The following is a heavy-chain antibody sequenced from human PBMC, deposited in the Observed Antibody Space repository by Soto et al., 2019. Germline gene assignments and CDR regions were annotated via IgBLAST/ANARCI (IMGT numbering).Heavy chain of an antibody. CDR1: GGSTSSGDYY. V-gene: IGHV4-30-4*01. J-gene: IGHJ3*02. D-gene: IGHD2-15*01. CDR2: IYYSGST. CDR3: AREPPGYCSGGSCYSVIGKAFDI. Sequence: SETLSLTCTVSGGSTSSGDYYWSWIRQPPGKGLEWIGYIYYSGSTYYNPSLKSRVTISVDASKNQFSLKLSSVTAADTAVYYCAREPPGYCSGGSCYSVIGKAFDIWGQGTMVT.